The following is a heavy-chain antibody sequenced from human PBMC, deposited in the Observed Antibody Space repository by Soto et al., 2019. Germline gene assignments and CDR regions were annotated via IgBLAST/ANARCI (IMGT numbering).Heavy chain of an antibody. CDR3: ASPHTGATHNGLTS. Sequence: EVQLVESGGGLVQPGGSLRLSCAASGFAFSSSWMHWVRQAPGKGQVWVSRISSDGTRTNYADSVKGRFTISRDNAKNTLYLQMNSLGGEDTAVYHCASPHTGATHNGLTSWGQGTLVTVSP. J-gene: IGHJ4*02. D-gene: IGHD5-18*01. CDR2: ISSDGTRT. V-gene: IGHV3-74*01. CDR1: GFAFSSSW.